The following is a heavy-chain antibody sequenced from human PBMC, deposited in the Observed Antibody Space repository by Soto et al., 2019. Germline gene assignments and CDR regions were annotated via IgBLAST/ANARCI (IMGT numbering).Heavy chain of an antibody. D-gene: IGHD3-9*01. CDR3: ARDPRYFDWLLFFDAFDI. J-gene: IGHJ3*02. Sequence: GGSLRLSCAASGFTFSSYWMHWVRQAPGKGLVWVSRINSDGSSTSYADSVKGRFTISRDNAKNTLYLQMNSLRAEDTAVYYCARDPRYFDWLLFFDAFDIWGQGTMVTVSS. CDR1: GFTFSSYW. CDR2: INSDGSST. V-gene: IGHV3-74*01.